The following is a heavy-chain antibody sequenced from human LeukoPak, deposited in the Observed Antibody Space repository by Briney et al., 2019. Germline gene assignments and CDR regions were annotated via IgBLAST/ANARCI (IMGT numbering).Heavy chain of an antibody. D-gene: IGHD6-13*01. J-gene: IGHJ4*02. Sequence: GGSLRLSCAASGFTFSDYYMSWIRQAPGKGLEWVSYISNSGSTIYYADSVKGRFTISRDNAKNSLYLQMNSLRAEDTAVYYCARDHAAQLVPDYWGQGTLVTVSS. CDR2: ISNSGSTI. CDR3: ARDHAAQLVPDY. CDR1: GFTFSDYY. V-gene: IGHV3-11*04.